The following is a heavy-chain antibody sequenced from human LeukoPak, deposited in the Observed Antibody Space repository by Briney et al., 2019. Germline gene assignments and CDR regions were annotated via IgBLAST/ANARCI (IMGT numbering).Heavy chain of an antibody. CDR1: GGSISSSNW. D-gene: IGHD3-10*01. J-gene: IGHJ4*02. CDR3: ASLAGGVRGLLWFGESTFDY. Sequence: PSETLSLTCAVSGGSISSSNWWSWVRQPPGKGLEWIGEIYHSGSTNYNPSLKSRVTISVDKSKNQFSLKLSSVTAADTAVYYCASLAGGVRGLLWFGESTFDYWGQGTLVTVSS. CDR2: IYHSGST. V-gene: IGHV4-4*02.